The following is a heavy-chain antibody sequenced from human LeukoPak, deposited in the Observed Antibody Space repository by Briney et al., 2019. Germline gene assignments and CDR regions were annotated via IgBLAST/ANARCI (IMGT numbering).Heavy chain of an antibody. CDR3: ARGGYYSSGGDAFDI. J-gene: IGHJ3*02. CDR1: GFTFSSYW. V-gene: IGHV3-7*01. D-gene: IGHD6-25*01. CDR2: IKQDGSEK. Sequence: GGSLRLSCAASGFTFSSYWMSWVRQAPGKGLEWVANIKQDGSEKYYVDSVKGRFTISRDNAKNSLYLQMNSLRAEDTAVYYCARGGYYSSGGDAFDIWGQGTMVTVSS.